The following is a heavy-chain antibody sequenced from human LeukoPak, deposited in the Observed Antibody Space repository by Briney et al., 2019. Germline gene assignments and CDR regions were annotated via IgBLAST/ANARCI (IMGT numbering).Heavy chain of an antibody. CDR1: GFTFSSYD. Sequence: GGSLRLSCAASGFTFSSYDMHWVRQATGKGLEWVSAIGTAGDTYYPGSVKGRFTISRENAQNSLYLQMNNLRAGDTAVYYCARGLYSSSWYGDYYYYGMDVWGQGTTVTVSS. CDR3: ARGLYSSSWYGDYYYYGMDV. D-gene: IGHD6-13*01. CDR2: IGTAGDT. V-gene: IGHV3-13*01. J-gene: IGHJ6*02.